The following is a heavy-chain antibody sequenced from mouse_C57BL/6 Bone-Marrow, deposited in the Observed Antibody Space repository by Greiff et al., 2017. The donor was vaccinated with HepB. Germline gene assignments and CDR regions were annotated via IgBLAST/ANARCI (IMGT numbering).Heavy chain of an antibody. J-gene: IGHJ1*03. CDR2: IYPGDGDT. Sequence: VQLQQSGAELVKPGASVKISCKASGYAFSSYWMNWVKQRPGKGLEWIGQIYPGDGDTNYNGKFKGKATLTADKSSSTAYMQLSSLTSEDSAVYFCAREGYYGSSYGYFDVWGTGTTVTVSS. D-gene: IGHD1-1*01. CDR1: GYAFSSYW. V-gene: IGHV1-80*01. CDR3: AREGYYGSSYGYFDV.